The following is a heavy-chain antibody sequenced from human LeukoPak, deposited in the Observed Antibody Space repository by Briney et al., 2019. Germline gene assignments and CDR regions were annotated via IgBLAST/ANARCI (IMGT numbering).Heavy chain of an antibody. CDR3: ARDLNAGYYYYMDV. CDR1: GGSISSYY. CDR2: IYTSGST. J-gene: IGHJ6*03. Sequence: PSETLSLTCTVSGGSISSYYWSWIRQPAGKGLEWIGRIYTSGSTNYNPSLKSRVTMSVDTSKNQFSLKLSSVTAADTAVYYRARDLNAGYYYYMDVWGKGTTVTISS. V-gene: IGHV4-4*07.